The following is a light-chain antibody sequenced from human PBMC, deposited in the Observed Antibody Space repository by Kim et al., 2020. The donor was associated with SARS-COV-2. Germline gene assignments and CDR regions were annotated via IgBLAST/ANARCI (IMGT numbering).Light chain of an antibody. CDR3: QQYHTHST. CDR1: GYVQNW. CDR2: KSS. Sequence: PASVGDTGTITCRARGYVQNWLAWYQQKPGQVPKLLIDKSSQLQSGVPARFRGSGSGTEFSLTITSLQPSDFATYFCQQYHTHSTFGQGTKVDIK. J-gene: IGKJ1*01. V-gene: IGKV1-5*03.